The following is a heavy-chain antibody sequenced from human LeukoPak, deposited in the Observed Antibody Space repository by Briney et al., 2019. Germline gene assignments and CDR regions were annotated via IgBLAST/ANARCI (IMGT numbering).Heavy chain of an antibody. D-gene: IGHD6-13*01. J-gene: IGHJ4*02. CDR2: INPDGSQK. Sequence: GTLSLTCAVSGVSIRSSNWWSWVRQVPGKGLEWVANINPDGSQKYYVDSVKGRFTISRDGAKSSLFLQMNSLRAEDTAVYYCARISDGTDFWGQGTLVTVSS. CDR3: ARISDGTDF. CDR1: GVSIRSSNW. V-gene: IGHV3-7*05.